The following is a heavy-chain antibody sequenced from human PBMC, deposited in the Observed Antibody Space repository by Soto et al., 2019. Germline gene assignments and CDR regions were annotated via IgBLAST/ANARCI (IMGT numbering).Heavy chain of an antibody. Sequence: GGSLRLSCAASGFTFSSYAMSWVRQAPGKGLEWVSAISGSGGSTYYAGSVKGRFTISRDNSKNTLYLQMNSLRAEDTAVYYCAKRVLRYFDWSTDAFDIWGQGTMVTVSS. J-gene: IGHJ3*02. V-gene: IGHV3-23*01. CDR2: ISGSGGST. D-gene: IGHD3-9*01. CDR1: GFTFSSYA. CDR3: AKRVLRYFDWSTDAFDI.